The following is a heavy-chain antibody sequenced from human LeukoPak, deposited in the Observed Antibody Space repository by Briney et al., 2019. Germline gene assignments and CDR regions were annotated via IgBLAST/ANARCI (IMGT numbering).Heavy chain of an antibody. Sequence: GGSLRLSCAASGFTFSSYAMSWVRQAPGKGLEWVSAISGSGGSTYYADSVKGRFTISRDNSKNTLYLQMNSLRAEDTAVYYCAKDPDHYDFWSGSPFDYWGQGTLVTVSS. J-gene: IGHJ4*02. CDR3: AKDPDHYDFWSGSPFDY. CDR1: GFTFSSYA. V-gene: IGHV3-23*01. CDR2: ISGSGGST. D-gene: IGHD3-3*01.